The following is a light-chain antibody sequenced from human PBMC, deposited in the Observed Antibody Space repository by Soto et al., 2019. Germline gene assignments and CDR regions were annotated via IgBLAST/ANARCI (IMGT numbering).Light chain of an antibody. J-gene: IGKJ5*01. CDR3: QQANSFPIT. CDR2: AAS. CDR1: QGIRSY. V-gene: IGKV1-9*01. Sequence: DIQLTQSPSFLSASVGDRVTITCRASQGIRSYLAWYQQQPGKAPKLLIYAASSLQSGVPSRFSGSGSGTDFTLTISSLQPEDFATYYCQQANSFPITFGQGTRLEIK.